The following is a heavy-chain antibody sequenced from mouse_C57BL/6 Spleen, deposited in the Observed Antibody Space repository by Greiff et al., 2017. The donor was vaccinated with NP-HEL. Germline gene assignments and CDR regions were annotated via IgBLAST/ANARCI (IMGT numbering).Heavy chain of an antibody. CDR3: ARSEDYLERDYFDY. J-gene: IGHJ2*01. CDR2: INPGSGGT. V-gene: IGHV1-54*01. Sequence: QVQLQQSGAELVRPGTSVKVSCKASGYAFTNYLIEWVKQRPGQGLEWIGVINPGSGGTNYNEKFKGKATLTADKSSSTAYMQLSSLTSEDSAVYFCARSEDYLERDYFDYWGQGTTLTVSS. CDR1: GYAFTNYL. D-gene: IGHD2-4*01.